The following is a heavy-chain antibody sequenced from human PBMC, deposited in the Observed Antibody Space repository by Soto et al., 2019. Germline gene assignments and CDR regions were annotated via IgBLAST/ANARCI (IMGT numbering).Heavy chain of an antibody. V-gene: IGHV4-30-4*01. CDR1: GDSISTVDYF. CDR2: IYKSATT. J-gene: IGHJ5*01. Sequence: SETLSLTCAVSGDSISTVDYFWAWIRQPPGQALEYIGYIYKSATTYYNPSFESRVAISLDTSKSQFSLNVTSVTAADTAVYFCARGRYCLTGRCFPNWFDSWGQGTLVTVSS. CDR3: ARGRYCLTGRCFPNWFDS. D-gene: IGHD2-15*01.